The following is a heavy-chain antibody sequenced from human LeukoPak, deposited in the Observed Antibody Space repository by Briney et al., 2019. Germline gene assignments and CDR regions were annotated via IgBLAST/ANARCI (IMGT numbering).Heavy chain of an antibody. CDR1: GGSISSGGYY. Sequence: SETLSLTCTVSGGSISSGGYYWSWIRQHPGKGLEWIGYIYYSGSTYYNPSLKSRVTISVDTSKNQFSLKLSSVTAADTAVYYCARDFSHWAGQGFDYWGQGTLVTVSS. CDR2: IYYSGST. D-gene: IGHD3-16*01. V-gene: IGHV4-31*03. J-gene: IGHJ4*02. CDR3: ARDFSHWAGQGFDY.